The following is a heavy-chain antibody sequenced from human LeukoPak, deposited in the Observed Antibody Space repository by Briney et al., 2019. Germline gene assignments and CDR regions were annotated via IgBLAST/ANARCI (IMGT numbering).Heavy chain of an antibody. V-gene: IGHV3-21*01. D-gene: IGHD3-22*01. CDR2: ISSSSSYI. J-gene: IGHJ4*02. Sequence: PGGSLRLSCGASGFTFSSYAMSWVRQAPGKGLEWVSSISSSSSYIYYADSVKGRFTISRDNAKNSLYLQMNSLRAEDTAVYYCAPHPDYYDSSGYHVWGQGTLVTVSS. CDR3: APHPDYYDSSGYHV. CDR1: GFTFSSYA.